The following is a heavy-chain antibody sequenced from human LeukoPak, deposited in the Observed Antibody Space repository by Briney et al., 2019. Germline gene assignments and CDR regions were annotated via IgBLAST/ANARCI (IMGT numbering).Heavy chain of an antibody. CDR3: ARDVYLYYYGMDV. J-gene: IGHJ6*02. V-gene: IGHV1-69*04. Sequence: SVKVSCKASGGTFSSYAISWVRQAPGQGLEWMGRIIPILGIANYAQKFQGRVTITADKSTSTACMELSSLRSEDTAVYYCARDVYLYYYGMDVWGQGTTVTVSS. CDR1: GGTFSSYA. CDR2: IIPILGIA.